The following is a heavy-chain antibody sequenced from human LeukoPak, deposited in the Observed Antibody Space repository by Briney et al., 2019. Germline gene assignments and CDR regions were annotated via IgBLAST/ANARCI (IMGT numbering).Heavy chain of an antibody. J-gene: IGHJ4*02. Sequence: GGSLRLSCAASGFTFTRYWMSWVRQAPGKGLEWAANIKQDGSERHYVDSVKGRFTISRDNARNSVYLQMNSLSDDDTAVYYCARDGDYIMPPFDYWGQGILVTVSS. CDR1: GFTFTRYW. D-gene: IGHD4-11*01. V-gene: IGHV3-7*01. CDR2: IKQDGSER. CDR3: ARDGDYIMPPFDY.